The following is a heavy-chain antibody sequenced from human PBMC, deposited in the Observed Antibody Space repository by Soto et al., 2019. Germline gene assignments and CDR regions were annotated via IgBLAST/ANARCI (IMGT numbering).Heavy chain of an antibody. CDR1: GGTFSSYT. J-gene: IGHJ6*02. V-gene: IGHV1-69*02. CDR3: ARAARSRGYYYGMDV. CDR2: IIPILGIA. D-gene: IGHD1-26*01. Sequence: SVKVSCKASGGTFSSYTISWVRQAPGQGLEWMGRIIPILGIANYAQKFQGRVTITADKSTSTAYMELSSLRSEDTAVYYCARAARSRGYYYGMDVWGQGTTVTVSS.